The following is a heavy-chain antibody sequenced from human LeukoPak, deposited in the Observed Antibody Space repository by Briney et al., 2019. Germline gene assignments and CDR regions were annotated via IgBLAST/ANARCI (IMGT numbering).Heavy chain of an antibody. V-gene: IGHV3-11*04. J-gene: IGHJ3*02. D-gene: IGHD3-22*01. CDR1: GFTFSDYY. Sequence: GGSLRLSCAASGFTFSDYYMSWIRQAPGKGLEWVSYISSSGSTIYYADSVKGRFTISRDNSKNTLYLQMNSLRAEDTAVYYCARGNDDSSGYYSGDAFDIWGQGTMVTVSS. CDR3: ARGNDDSSGYYSGDAFDI. CDR2: ISSSGSTI.